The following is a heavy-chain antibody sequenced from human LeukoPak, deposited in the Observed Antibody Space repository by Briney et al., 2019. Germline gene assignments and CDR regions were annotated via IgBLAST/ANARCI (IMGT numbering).Heavy chain of an antibody. J-gene: IGHJ6*02. V-gene: IGHV3-48*04. D-gene: IGHD3-10*01. CDR1: GFSFSRYS. CDR2: IGSINDRTT. CDR3: AIPPLSGTGSSRPLAGVDV. Sequence: PGGSLRLSCAASGFSFSRYSMNWVRQAPGKGLEWVSYIGSINDRTTHYADSVKGRFTISRDNAKNSLYLQMNSLRAGDTAVYYCAIPPLSGTGSSRPLAGVDVWGQGTTVTVSS.